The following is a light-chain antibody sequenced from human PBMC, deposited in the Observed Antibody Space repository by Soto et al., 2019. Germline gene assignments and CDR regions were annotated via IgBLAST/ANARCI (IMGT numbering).Light chain of an antibody. Sequence: QSVLTQPVYVYGSPGQSSTISCTGTSSDVGGYNYVSWYQQHPGKAPKLMIYDVSNRPSGVSNRFSGSKSGNTASLTISGLQAEHEDDYYCSSYKSSSTRVFGGGTKVTVL. J-gene: IGLJ2*01. CDR1: SSDVGGYNY. CDR2: DVS. CDR3: SSYKSSSTRV. V-gene: IGLV2-14*01.